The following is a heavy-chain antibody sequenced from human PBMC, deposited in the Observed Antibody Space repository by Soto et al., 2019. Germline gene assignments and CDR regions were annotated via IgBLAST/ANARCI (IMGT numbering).Heavy chain of an antibody. J-gene: IGHJ3*02. Sequence: GGSLRLSCAASGFTFSSYAMSWVRQAPGKGLEWVANIKQDGSEKYYVDSVKGRFTISRDNAKNSLYLQMSSLRAEDTAVYYCARGNLSPNYDFWSGYYLHAFDIWGQGTMVTVSS. CDR3: ARGNLSPNYDFWSGYYLHAFDI. CDR1: GFTFSSYA. V-gene: IGHV3-7*01. D-gene: IGHD3-3*01. CDR2: IKQDGSEK.